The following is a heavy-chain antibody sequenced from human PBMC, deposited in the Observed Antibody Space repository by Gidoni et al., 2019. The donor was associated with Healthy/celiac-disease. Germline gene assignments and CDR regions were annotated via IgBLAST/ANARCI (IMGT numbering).Heavy chain of an antibody. CDR3: ARAYCSSTSCFLDY. J-gene: IGHJ4*02. CDR1: GFTCSSYD. CDR2: IGTAGDT. Sequence: VQLVEPGGGLVQPGGSLGLSWAASGFTCSSYDMNWVRQVTGKGLEWVSAIGTAGDTYYPGSVKGRFTISRENAKNSLYLQMNSLRAGDTAVYYCARAYCSSTSCFLDYWGQGTLVTVSS. D-gene: IGHD2-2*01. V-gene: IGHV3-13*01.